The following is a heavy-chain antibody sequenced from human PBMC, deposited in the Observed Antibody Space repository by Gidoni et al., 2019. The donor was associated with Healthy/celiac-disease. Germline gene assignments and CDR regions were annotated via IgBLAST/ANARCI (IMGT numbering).Heavy chain of an antibody. V-gene: IGHV4-39*07. CDR3: ATRRLEYDILTGKGTFDY. D-gene: IGHD3-9*01. CDR1: GGSISSSSYY. J-gene: IGHJ4*02. CDR2: IYYSGST. Sequence: QLQLQESGPGLVKPSETLSLTCTVSGGSISSSSYYWGWIRQPPGKGLEWIGSIYYSGSTYYNPSLKSRVTISVDTSKNQFSLKLSSVTAADTAVYYCATRRLEYDILTGKGTFDYWGQGTLVTVSS.